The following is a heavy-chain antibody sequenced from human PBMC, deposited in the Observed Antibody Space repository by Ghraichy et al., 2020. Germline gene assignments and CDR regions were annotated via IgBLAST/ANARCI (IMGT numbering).Heavy chain of an antibody. V-gene: IGHV3-30*02. J-gene: IGHJ4*02. Sequence: WGSLRLSCAASGFTFNDYAMQWVRQAPGRGLEWVAFIRYDGSKTYYADSVKGRFTVSRDNSKNTMYLQMNSLKSEDTALYYCARGGYDYWGQGTQVTVSS. CDR1: GFTFNDYA. D-gene: IGHD5-18*01. CDR2: IRYDGSKT. CDR3: ARGGYDY.